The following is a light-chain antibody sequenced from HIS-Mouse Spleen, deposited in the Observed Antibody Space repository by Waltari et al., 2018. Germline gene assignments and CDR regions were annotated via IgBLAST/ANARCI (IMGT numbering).Light chain of an antibody. Sequence: QSALTQPASVSGSPGQSITISCTGPSSDVVGYNYVPWYQQHPGKAPKPMIYDVSNRPSGVSNRFSGSKSGNTASLTISGLQAEDEADYYCSSYTSSSTGVFGTGTKVTVL. J-gene: IGLJ1*01. CDR1: SSDVVGYNY. V-gene: IGLV2-14*03. CDR3: SSYTSSSTGV. CDR2: DVS.